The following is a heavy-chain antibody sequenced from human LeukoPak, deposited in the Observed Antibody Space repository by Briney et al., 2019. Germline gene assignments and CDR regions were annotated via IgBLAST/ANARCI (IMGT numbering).Heavy chain of an antibody. CDR2: ISGSGGST. CDR3: AKVGSPMATITSWFDP. D-gene: IGHD5-24*01. CDR1: GFTFSSYA. Sequence: PGGSLRLSCAASGFTFSSYAMSWVRQAPGKGLEWVSAISGSGGSTYYADSVKGRFTISRDNSKNTLYLQMNSLRAEDTAVYYCAKVGSPMATITSWFDPWGQGTLVTVSS. V-gene: IGHV3-23*01. J-gene: IGHJ5*02.